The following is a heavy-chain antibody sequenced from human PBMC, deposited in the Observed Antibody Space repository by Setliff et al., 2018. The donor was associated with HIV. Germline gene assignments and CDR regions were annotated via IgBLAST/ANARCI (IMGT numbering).Heavy chain of an antibody. V-gene: IGHV4-4*08. Sequence: SETLSLTCTVSGDSISSYYWNWIRQPPGEGLEWIAYVHSSGTTNYNPSLKSRVSMSVDLSKNQFSLHLVSVTAADTAVYFCARVHLYDATAYYSSFESWGPGILVTVSS. CDR2: VHSSGTT. D-gene: IGHD2-21*01. CDR1: GDSISSYY. CDR3: ARVHLYDATAYYSSFES. J-gene: IGHJ4*02.